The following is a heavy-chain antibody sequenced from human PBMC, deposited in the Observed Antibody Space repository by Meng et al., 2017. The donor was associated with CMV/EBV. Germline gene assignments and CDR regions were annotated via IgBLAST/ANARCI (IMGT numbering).Heavy chain of an antibody. Sequence: PLQESSRGLVNSSETMSLSCTVSGGSISSYYWSWIRQPAGKGLEWMGRIDPSDSYTNYSPSFQGHVTISADKSISTAYLQWSSLKASDTAMYYCARHPLGIAAAGTSDYWGQGTLVTVSS. CDR2: IDPSDSYT. V-gene: IGHV5-10-1*03. CDR1: GGSISSYY. D-gene: IGHD6-13*01. CDR3: ARHPLGIAAAGTSDY. J-gene: IGHJ4*02.